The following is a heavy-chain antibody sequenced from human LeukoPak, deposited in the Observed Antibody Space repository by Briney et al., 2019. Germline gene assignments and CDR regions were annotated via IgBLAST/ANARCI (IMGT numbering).Heavy chain of an antibody. Sequence: GASVKVSCKASGYTFTSYGISWVRQAPGQGLEWMGWISAYNGNTNYAQKLQGRVTMTTDTSTSTAYMELRSLRSDDTAVYYCARDRRLDIVVVPAAYYYYYGMDVWGQGTTVTVSS. CDR1: GYTFTSYG. D-gene: IGHD2-2*03. CDR3: ARDRRLDIVVVPAAYYYYYGMDV. CDR2: ISAYNGNT. J-gene: IGHJ6*02. V-gene: IGHV1-18*01.